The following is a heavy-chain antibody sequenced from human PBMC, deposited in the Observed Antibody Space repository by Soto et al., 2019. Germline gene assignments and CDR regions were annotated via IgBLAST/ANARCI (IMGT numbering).Heavy chain of an antibody. D-gene: IGHD5-12*01. V-gene: IGHV4-31*03. CDR3: ACDLSGSFSWLDP. J-gene: IGHJ5*02. Sequence: QVQLQESGPGLVKPSQTLSLICSVSGGSISSGGSYWSWIRQYPGKGLEWIGYMYYSGSTYYNPSLKSRVSISIDTSKNQFSLKLSSVTAADTAVYYCACDLSGSFSWLDPWGQGTLVTVSS. CDR1: GGSISSGGSY. CDR2: MYYSGST.